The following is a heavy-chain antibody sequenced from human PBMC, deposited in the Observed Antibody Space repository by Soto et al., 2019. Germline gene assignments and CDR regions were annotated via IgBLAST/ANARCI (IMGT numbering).Heavy chain of an antibody. CDR3: ARGPPSSRYDFWSGYQYPYDY. CDR1: GGSFSGYY. V-gene: IGHV4-34*01. Sequence: SETLSLTCAVYGGSFSGYYWSWIRQPPGKGLEWIGEINHSGSTNYNPSLKSRVTISVDTTKNQFSLKLSSVTAADTAVYYCARGPPSSRYDFWSGYQYPYDYWGQGTLVTVSS. CDR2: INHSGST. D-gene: IGHD3-3*01. J-gene: IGHJ4*02.